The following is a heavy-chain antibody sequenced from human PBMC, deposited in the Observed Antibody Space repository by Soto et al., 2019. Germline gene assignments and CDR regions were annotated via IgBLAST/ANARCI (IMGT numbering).Heavy chain of an antibody. CDR2: IKSKTDGGTT. V-gene: IGHV3-15*07. J-gene: IGHJ6*02. D-gene: IGHD3-22*01. CDR3: TTSDSSGYYYLHYYYGMDV. Sequence: GGSLRLSCAASGFTFSNAWMNWVRQAPGKGLEWVGRIKSKTDGGTTDYAAPVKGRFTISRDDSKNTLYLQMNSLKTEDTAVYYCTTSDSSGYYYLHYYYGMDVWGQGTTVTVS. CDR1: GFTFSNAW.